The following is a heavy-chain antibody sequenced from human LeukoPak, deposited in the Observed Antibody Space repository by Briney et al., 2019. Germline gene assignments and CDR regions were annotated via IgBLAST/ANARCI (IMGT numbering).Heavy chain of an antibody. J-gene: IGHJ4*02. Sequence: ASVKVSCKASGYTFTGYYMHWVRQAPGQGLEWMGWISAYNGNANYAQKLQGRVTMTTDTSTSTAYMELRSLRSDDTAVYYCARLLRYFDWIDSYYFDYWGQGTLVTVSS. CDR2: ISAYNGNA. V-gene: IGHV1-18*04. D-gene: IGHD3-9*01. CDR3: ARLLRYFDWIDSYYFDY. CDR1: GYTFTGYY.